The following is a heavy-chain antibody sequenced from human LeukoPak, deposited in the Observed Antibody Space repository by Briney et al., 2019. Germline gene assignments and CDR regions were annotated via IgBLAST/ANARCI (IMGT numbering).Heavy chain of an antibody. Sequence: TGGSLRLSCAASGFTFSSYAMHWVRQAPGKGLEWVAVISYDGSNKYYADSVKGRFTISRDNSKNTLYLQMNSLRAEDTAVYYCARDRDSSSWSSRRVGDYFDYWGQGTLVTVSS. D-gene: IGHD6-13*01. J-gene: IGHJ4*02. CDR2: ISYDGSNK. V-gene: IGHV3-30*04. CDR1: GFTFSSYA. CDR3: ARDRDSSSWSSRRVGDYFDY.